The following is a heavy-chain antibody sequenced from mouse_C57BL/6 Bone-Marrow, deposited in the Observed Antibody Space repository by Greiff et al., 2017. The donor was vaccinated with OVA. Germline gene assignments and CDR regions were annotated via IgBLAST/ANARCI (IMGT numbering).Heavy chain of an antibody. Sequence: VQLQQSGAELVRPGTSVKVSCKASGYAFTNYLIEWVKQRPGQGLEWIGVINPGSGGTNYNEKFKGKATLTADKPSSTAYMQLSSLTSEDSAVYYCASDYGSSIFDYWGQGTTLTVSS. CDR3: ASDYGSSIFDY. CDR2: INPGSGGT. J-gene: IGHJ2*01. CDR1: GYAFTNYL. D-gene: IGHD1-1*01. V-gene: IGHV1-54*01.